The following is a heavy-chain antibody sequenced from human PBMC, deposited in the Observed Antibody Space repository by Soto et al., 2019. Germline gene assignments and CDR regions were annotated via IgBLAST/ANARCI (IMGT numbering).Heavy chain of an antibody. CDR3: ARDFSGPMDY. CDR1: GYTFTNYY. V-gene: IGHV1-46*01. Sequence: ASVKVSCKASGYTFTNYYMHWVRQAPGQGLEWLGIIYPSGGSTRNAQKFQGRVTMTRDTSTSTVYMELSSLRSEDTAVYYCARDFSGPMDYWGRGTLVTVSS. D-gene: IGHD3-10*01. J-gene: IGHJ4*02. CDR2: IYPSGGST.